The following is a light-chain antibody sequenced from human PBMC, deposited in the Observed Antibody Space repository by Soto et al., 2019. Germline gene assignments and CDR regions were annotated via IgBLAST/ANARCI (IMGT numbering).Light chain of an antibody. CDR2: DAS. Sequence: EIVLTQSPATLSLSPGERATLSCRASQSVSSYLGWYQQKPGQAPRLLIYDASNRATGIPARFSGSGSGTDFTLTISRLEPEDFAVYYCQHYGTSRWTFGQGTKVDI. V-gene: IGKV3-11*01. CDR3: QHYGTSRWT. J-gene: IGKJ1*01. CDR1: QSVSSY.